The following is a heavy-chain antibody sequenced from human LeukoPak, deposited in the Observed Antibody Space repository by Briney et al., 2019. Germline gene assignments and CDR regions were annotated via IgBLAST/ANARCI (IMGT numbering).Heavy chain of an antibody. Sequence: AAVKVSCKASGGTFSSYAISWVRQAPGQGLEGMGGIIPIFGTANYAQKFQGRVTITTDESTSTAYMELSSLRSEDTAVYYCARDRSSGWTHNWFDPWGQGTLVTVSS. J-gene: IGHJ5*02. CDR3: ARDRSSGWTHNWFDP. D-gene: IGHD6-19*01. CDR1: GGTFSSYA. CDR2: IIPIFGTA. V-gene: IGHV1-69*05.